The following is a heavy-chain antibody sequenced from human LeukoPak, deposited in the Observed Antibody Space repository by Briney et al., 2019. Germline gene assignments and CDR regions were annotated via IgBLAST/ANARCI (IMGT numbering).Heavy chain of an antibody. V-gene: IGHV4-59*12. CDR1: GGSISSYY. CDR3: ARDSGKKQQLSRWFDP. Sequence: SETLSLTCTVSGGSISSYYWSWIRQPPGKGLEWSGYIYYSGSTNYNPSLKSRVTISVDTSKNQFSLKLSSVTAADTAVYYCARDSGKKQQLSRWFDPWGQGTLVTVSS. CDR2: IYYSGST. D-gene: IGHD6-13*01. J-gene: IGHJ5*02.